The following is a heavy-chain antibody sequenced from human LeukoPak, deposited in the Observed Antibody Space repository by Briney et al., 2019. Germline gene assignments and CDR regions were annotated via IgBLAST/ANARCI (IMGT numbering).Heavy chain of an antibody. D-gene: IGHD3-10*01. J-gene: IGHJ5*02. V-gene: IGHV3-53*01. CDR3: AKDFRAKSGSGSYGWFDP. CDR2: IYSGGST. Sequence: GGSLRLSCAASGFTVSSNDMSWVRQAPGKGLECISVIYSGGSTDYADSVKGRLTISRDNSKNTLYLQMNSPRAEDTAVYYCAKDFRAKSGSGSYGWFDPWGQGTLVTVSS. CDR1: GFTVSSND.